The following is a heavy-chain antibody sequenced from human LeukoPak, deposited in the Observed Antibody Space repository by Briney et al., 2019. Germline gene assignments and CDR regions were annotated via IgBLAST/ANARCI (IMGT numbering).Heavy chain of an antibody. CDR2: IYIKST. CDR1: GGSISTFS. V-gene: IGHV4-59*01. CDR3: ARDTTVASGMQY. D-gene: IGHD6-19*01. Sequence: SETLSLTCTVSGGSISTFSWSWIRQFPGKGLEWIGSIYIKSTNYNPSLKSRIAISVDTSKNQFSLRLDSVTTADTAVYYCARDTTVASGMQYWGQGTLVTVSS. J-gene: IGHJ4*02.